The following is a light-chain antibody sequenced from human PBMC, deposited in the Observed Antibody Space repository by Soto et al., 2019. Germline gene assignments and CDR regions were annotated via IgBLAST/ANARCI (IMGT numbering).Light chain of an antibody. V-gene: IGLV2-8*01. J-gene: IGLJ2*01. CDR3: SSYAGSNTDVV. Sequence: QSALTQPPSASGSPGQSVTMSCTGTRSDVGGYGYVSWYQQHPVKAPKLMIYEVTTRASGVPELFSGSKSGNTASLTVSGLQAEDEADYYCSSYAGSNTDVVFGGGTKLTVL. CDR2: EVT. CDR1: RSDVGGYGY.